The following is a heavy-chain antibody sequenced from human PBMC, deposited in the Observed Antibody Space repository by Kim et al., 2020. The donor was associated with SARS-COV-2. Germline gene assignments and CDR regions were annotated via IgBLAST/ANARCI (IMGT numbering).Heavy chain of an antibody. CDR1: GFTFSSYG. D-gene: IGHD3-22*01. CDR3: AKDYYDSSGYYYQSIDY. V-gene: IGHV3-30*18. CDR2: ISYDGSNK. J-gene: IGHJ4*02. Sequence: GGSLRLSCAASGFTFSSYGMHWVRQAPGKGLEWVAVISYDGSNKYYADSVKGRFTISRDNSKNTLYLQMNSLRAEDTAVYYCAKDYYDSSGYYYQSIDYWGQGTLVTVSS.